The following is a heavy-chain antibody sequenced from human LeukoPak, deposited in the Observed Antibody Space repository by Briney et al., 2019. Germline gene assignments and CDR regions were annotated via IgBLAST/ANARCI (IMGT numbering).Heavy chain of an antibody. J-gene: IGHJ4*02. D-gene: IGHD6-13*01. Sequence: PSETLSLTCTVSGGSISSSSYYWGWIRQPPGKGLEWIGSIYYSGSTYYNPSLKSRVTISVDTSKNQFSLKLSSVTAADTAVYYCAREGGIAQTDWGQGTLVTVSS. V-gene: IGHV4-39*07. CDR3: AREGGIAQTD. CDR1: GGSISSSSYY. CDR2: IYYSGST.